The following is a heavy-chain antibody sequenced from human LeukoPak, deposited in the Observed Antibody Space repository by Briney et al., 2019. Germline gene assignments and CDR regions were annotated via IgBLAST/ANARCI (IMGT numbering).Heavy chain of an antibody. CDR2: IIPMFGTA. CDR3: ARGYRVYQLPPNWFDP. D-gene: IGHD2-2*01. CDR1: GGTLRNYA. J-gene: IGHJ5*02. Sequence: ASVKVSCKASGGTLRNYAIDWVRQAPGQRLEWMGGIIPMFGTANYAQKFQGRVTITADKSTGTVYMELRSLTSEDTAVYYCARGYRVYQLPPNWFDPWGQGTLVTVSS. V-gene: IGHV1-69*06.